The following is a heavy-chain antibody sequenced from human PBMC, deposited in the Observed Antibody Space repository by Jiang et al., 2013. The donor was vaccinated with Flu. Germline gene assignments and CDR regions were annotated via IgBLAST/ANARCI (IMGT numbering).Heavy chain of an antibody. CDR2: T. CDR3: AKDRRDDTGNNWFDP. J-gene: IGHJ5*02. V-gene: IGHV3-23*01. D-gene: IGHD1-1*01. Sequence: TYYADSVRGRFAISRDNSKNTLYLQMSSLRAEDTAVYYCAKDRRDDTGNNWFDPWGQGTLVTVSP.